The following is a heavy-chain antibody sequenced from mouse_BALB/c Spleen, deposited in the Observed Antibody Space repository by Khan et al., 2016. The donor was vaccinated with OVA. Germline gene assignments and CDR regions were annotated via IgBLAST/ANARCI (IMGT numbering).Heavy chain of an antibody. CDR2: ILPGNGSI. CDR1: GYTFSNYW. D-gene: IGHD2-1*01. Sequence: VQLVESGAELMKPGASVKISCKATGYTFSNYWIEWVKQRPGHGLEWIGEILPGNGSINYNEKFKDKATFTTDTSSNIAYMQLSSLTSEDSAVYYCARYGNYWYFDVWGAGTTVTVSS. J-gene: IGHJ1*01. V-gene: IGHV1-9*01. CDR3: ARYGNYWYFDV.